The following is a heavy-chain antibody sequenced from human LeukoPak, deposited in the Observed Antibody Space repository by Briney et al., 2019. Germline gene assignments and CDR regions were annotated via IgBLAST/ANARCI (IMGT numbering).Heavy chain of an antibody. CDR2: ISGSGGST. Sequence: GGSLRLSCAASGFTFSSYAMSWVRQAPGKGLEWVSAISGSGGSTYYADSVKGRFTISRDNSKNTLYLQMNSLRAEDTALYYCARSGSRDYFDYWGQGTLVTVSS. CDR1: GFTFSSYA. D-gene: IGHD3-10*01. V-gene: IGHV3-23*01. J-gene: IGHJ4*02. CDR3: ARSGSRDYFDY.